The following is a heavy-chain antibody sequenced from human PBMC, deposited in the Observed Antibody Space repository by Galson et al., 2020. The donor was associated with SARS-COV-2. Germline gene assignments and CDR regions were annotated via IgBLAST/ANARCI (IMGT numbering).Heavy chain of an antibody. D-gene: IGHD6-19*01. CDR1: GYTFTSYY. CDR3: AREASFRSSGWYCGY. J-gene: IGHJ4*02. V-gene: IGHV1-46*01. CDR2: INPSGGST. Sequence: ASVKVSCKASGYTFTSYYMHWVRQAPGQGLEWMGIINPSGGSTSYAQKFQGRVTMTRDTSTSTVYMELSSLRSEDTAVYYCAREASFRSSGWYCGYWGQGTLVTVSA.